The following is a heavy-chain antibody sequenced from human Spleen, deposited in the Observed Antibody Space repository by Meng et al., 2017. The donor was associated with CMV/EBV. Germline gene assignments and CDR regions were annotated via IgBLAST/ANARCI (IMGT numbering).Heavy chain of an antibody. Sequence: GESLKISCAASGYTFSDYYMNWIRQAPGKGLEWVSYISSSGNARYYAESVKGRFTISRDNAKNSLYLQMKSLRAEDTAVYYCARESCSGGICYWGYWGQGTLVTVSS. CDR3: ARESCSGGICYWGY. CDR2: ISSSGNAR. CDR1: GYTFSDYY. D-gene: IGHD2-15*01. V-gene: IGHV3-11*01. J-gene: IGHJ4*02.